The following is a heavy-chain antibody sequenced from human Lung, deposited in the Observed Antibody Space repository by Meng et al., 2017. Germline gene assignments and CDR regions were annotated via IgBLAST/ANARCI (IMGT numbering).Heavy chain of an antibody. Sequence: VPLVLSGSEVKKPGASVKVSCKASGYTFPDYWLHWVRRAPGQGLEWMGRINPKSGDTHYAQRFQGRVTMTGDTSISTAYMELSGLRSDDTAMYYCARDEDISAADKLFGDYWGQGTLVTVSS. CDR1: GYTFPDYW. D-gene: IGHD6-13*01. J-gene: IGHJ4*02. V-gene: IGHV1-2*06. CDR2: INPKSGDT. CDR3: ARDEDISAADKLFGDY.